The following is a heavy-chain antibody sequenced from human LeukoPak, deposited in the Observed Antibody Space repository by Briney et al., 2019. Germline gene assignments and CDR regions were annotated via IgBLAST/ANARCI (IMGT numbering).Heavy chain of an antibody. D-gene: IGHD3-22*01. Sequence: PSETLSLTCTVSGGSITSYYCSWIRQPPGKGLEWIGYIYYSGRTNYNPSLKSRATISVDTSKNQFSLNLNSVTAADTAVYFCAAQNYYDTTAYPNPFDYWGQGTLVTVSS. CDR1: GGSITSYY. V-gene: IGHV4-59*01. J-gene: IGHJ4*02. CDR2: IYYSGRT. CDR3: AAQNYYDTTAYPNPFDY.